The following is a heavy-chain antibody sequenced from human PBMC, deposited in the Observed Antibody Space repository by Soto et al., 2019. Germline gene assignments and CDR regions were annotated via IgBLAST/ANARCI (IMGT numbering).Heavy chain of an antibody. CDR3: ASESYLSRVSFDS. CDR1: GYTFTGYY. V-gene: IGHV1-2*02. D-gene: IGHD2-2*02. Sequence: ASVKVSCKASGYTFTGYYMHWVRQAPGQGLEWMGWVNPNNGGTNYAQKFQGRVTMTRDTSVSTTYMELSSLRSDDTAIYYCASESYLSRVSFDSWGQGTLVTVSS. J-gene: IGHJ4*02. CDR2: VNPNNGGT.